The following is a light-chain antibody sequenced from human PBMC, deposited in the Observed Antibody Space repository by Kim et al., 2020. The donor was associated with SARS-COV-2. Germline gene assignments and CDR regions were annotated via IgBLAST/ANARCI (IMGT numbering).Light chain of an antibody. Sequence: EVVLTQSPATLSLSPGERATLSCRASHTVSSNLAWYQQRPCQAPRLLIYGASTRATGIPARFSGSGCGAEFTLIISSLQSEDSAVYYCQHYNYWPLTFCGEAKEDNK. CDR1: HTVSSN. CDR3: QHYNYWPLT. CDR2: GAS. V-gene: IGKV3-15*01. J-gene: IGKJ4*01.